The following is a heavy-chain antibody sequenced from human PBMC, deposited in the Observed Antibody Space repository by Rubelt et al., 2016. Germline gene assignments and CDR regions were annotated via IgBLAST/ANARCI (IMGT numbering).Heavy chain of an antibody. Sequence: QVQLVQSGSELKKPGASVKVSCKASGYTFTSYAMNWVRQVPGQGLEWMGWINTNTGNPTYDQGVTGGVVFSLDTSVSTAYLQISSLKAEDTAVYYGARVIAAAGRDGNYFDYWGQGTLVTVSS. CDR2: INTNTGNP. J-gene: IGHJ4*02. CDR3: ARVIAAAGRDGNYFDY. D-gene: IGHD6-13*01. V-gene: IGHV7-4-1*02. CDR1: GYTFTSYA.